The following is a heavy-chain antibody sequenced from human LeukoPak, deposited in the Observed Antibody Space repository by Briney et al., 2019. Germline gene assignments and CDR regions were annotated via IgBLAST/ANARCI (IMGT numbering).Heavy chain of an antibody. D-gene: IGHD3-3*01. CDR3: ARLKPYYDFWSGYPDY. Sequence: RPGGSLRLSCAASRFTFSTYSMNWVRQTPGRGLEWVSYISTSGSRIDYADSVKGRFTISRDNAKNSLYLQMNSLRAEDTAVYYCARLKPYYDFWSGYPDYWGQGTLVTVSS. CDR1: RFTFSTYS. CDR2: ISTSGSRI. V-gene: IGHV3-48*04. J-gene: IGHJ4*02.